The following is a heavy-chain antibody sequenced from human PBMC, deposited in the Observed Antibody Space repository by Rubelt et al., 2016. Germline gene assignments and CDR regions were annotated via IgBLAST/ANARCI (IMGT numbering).Heavy chain of an antibody. CDR2: IYHSGST. D-gene: IGHD6-19*01. V-gene: IGHV4-39*07. CDR1: GASISSNSYY. J-gene: IGHJ4*02. Sequence: QLQLLESGPGLVEPSATLSLTCTVSGASISSNSYYWGWIRQPPGKGLAWIGSIYHSGSTYYNPSLKSRVTISVDTSKNQVSLKLSSVTAADTAVYYCAREAVAYLFDYWGQGTLVTVSS. CDR3: AREAVAYLFDY.